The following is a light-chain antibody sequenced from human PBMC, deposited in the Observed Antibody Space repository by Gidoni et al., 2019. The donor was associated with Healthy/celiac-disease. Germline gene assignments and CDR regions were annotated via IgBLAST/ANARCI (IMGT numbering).Light chain of an antibody. CDR2: GAS. J-gene: IGKJ1*01. CDR1: PSVSSSY. Sequence: DIVLTQSPGTLSLSPGESATLSCRASPSVSSSYLAWYQQKPGQAPRLRIYGASSRATGLPDRFSGSGSGTDFTLTISRLEPEDFAVYYCQQYGSSPWTFGQGTKVEIK. V-gene: IGKV3-20*01. CDR3: QQYGSSPWT.